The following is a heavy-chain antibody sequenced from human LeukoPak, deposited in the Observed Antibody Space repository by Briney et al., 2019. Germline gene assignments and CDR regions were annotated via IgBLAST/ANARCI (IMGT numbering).Heavy chain of an antibody. V-gene: IGHV4-61*01. D-gene: IGHD6-13*01. CDR3: ARDHGIAAAGYYYYYGMDV. CDR1: GGSVSSGSYY. Sequence: SETLSLTCAVSGGSVSSGSYYWSWIRQPPGKGLEWIGYIYYSGSTNYNPSLKSRVTISVDTSKNQFSLKLSSVTAADTAVYYCARDHGIAAAGYYYYYGMDVWGQGTTVTVSS. J-gene: IGHJ6*02. CDR2: IYYSGST.